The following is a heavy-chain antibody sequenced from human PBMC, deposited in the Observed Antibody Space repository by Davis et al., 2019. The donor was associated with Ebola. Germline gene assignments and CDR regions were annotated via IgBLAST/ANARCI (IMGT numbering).Heavy chain of an antibody. CDR3: ARVGMDATAYHLDY. V-gene: IGHV3-48*02. CDR1: GFTFSSYS. Sequence: GGSLRLSCAASGFTFSSYSMNWVRQAPGKGLEWVSYISSSSSTIYYADSVKGRFTISRDNAKNSLYLQMNSLRDEDTAVYYCARVGMDATAYHLDYWGQGTLVTVSS. J-gene: IGHJ4*02. CDR2: ISSSSSTI. D-gene: IGHD2-15*01.